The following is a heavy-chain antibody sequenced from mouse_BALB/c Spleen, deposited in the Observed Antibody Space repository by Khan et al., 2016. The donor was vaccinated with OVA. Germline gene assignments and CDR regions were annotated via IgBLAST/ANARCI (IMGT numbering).Heavy chain of an antibody. D-gene: IGHD1-1*01. CDR2: INPHIGET. CDR1: GYSFTGYF. J-gene: IGHJ2*01. CDR3: TRIYRSDFDY. V-gene: IGHV1-20*02. Sequence: VQLQQSGPELVKPGASVKISCKASGYSFTGYFMNWVMQSHGKSLEWIGRINPHIGETFYNQKFKGKATLTVDASSNIAHIELRILAAEDSAVYCCTRIYRSDFDYWGQGTTLTVSS.